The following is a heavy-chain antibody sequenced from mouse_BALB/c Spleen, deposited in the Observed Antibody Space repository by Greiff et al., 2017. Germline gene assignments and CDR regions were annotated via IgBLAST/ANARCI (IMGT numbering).Heavy chain of an antibody. J-gene: IGHJ2*01. CDR2: IRLKSDNYAT. V-gene: IGHV6-6*02. CDR3: TRSDYYGSSYDY. CDR1: GFTFSNYW. Sequence: EVQVVESGGGLVQPGGSMKLSCVASGFTFSNYWMNWVRQSPEKGLEWVAEIRLKSDNYATHYAESVRGRFTISRDDSKSSVYLQMNNLRAEDTGIYYCTRSDYYGSSYDYWGQGTTLTVSS. D-gene: IGHD1-1*01.